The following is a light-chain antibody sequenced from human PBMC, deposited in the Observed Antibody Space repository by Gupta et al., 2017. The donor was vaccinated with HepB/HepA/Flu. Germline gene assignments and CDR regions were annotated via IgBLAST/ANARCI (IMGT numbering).Light chain of an antibody. V-gene: IGKV3-15*01. Sequence: EIVMTQSPATLSVSPGERATLSCRASQTVSSNLAWYQQKPGQAPRLLIYDASTRATGIPGRFSGSGSVTDFTLTISSLQSEDFAVYYCRQDNNWPRTFGQATKVEIK. CDR2: DAS. CDR3: RQDNNWPRT. CDR1: QTVSSN. J-gene: IGKJ1*01.